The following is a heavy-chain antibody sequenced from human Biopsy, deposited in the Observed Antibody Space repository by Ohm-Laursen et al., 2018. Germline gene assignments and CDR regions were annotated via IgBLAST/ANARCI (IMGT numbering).Heavy chain of an antibody. D-gene: IGHD1-20*01. CDR2: MNHGGST. J-gene: IGHJ4*02. Sequence: TLSLTCAVYGGSFSGYYWSWIRQPPGKGLEWIGEMNHGGSTNYNSSLKSRVTISVDTSKNQFSLKLNSVTAADTAVYYCARGGNWNDWSFDYWGQGTVVTVPS. CDR1: GGSFSGYY. V-gene: IGHV4-34*01. CDR3: ARGGNWNDWSFDY.